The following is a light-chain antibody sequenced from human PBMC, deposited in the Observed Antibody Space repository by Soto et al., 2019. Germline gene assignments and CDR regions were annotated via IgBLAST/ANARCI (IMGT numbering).Light chain of an antibody. Sequence: EIVLTQSPGTLSLSPGERATLSCRASQSVRSSYLAWYQQKPGQAPRLLIYGASSRPTGIPDRVSGGGSGTDFTLTISRLEPEDLAVYYCQQYGNSPTFGGGTKVEIK. CDR3: QQYGNSPT. CDR2: GAS. J-gene: IGKJ4*01. V-gene: IGKV3-20*01. CDR1: QSVRSSY.